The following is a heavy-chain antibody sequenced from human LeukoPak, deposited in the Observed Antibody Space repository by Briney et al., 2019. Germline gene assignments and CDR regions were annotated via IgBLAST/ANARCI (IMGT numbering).Heavy chain of an antibody. V-gene: IGHV4-4*07. Sequence: SETLSLTCTVSGGSISSYYWSWIRQPAGKGLEWIGRIYTSGSTNYNPSLKSRVTMSVDTSKSQFSLKLSSVTAADTAVYYCARDGFGYSYGYYFDYWGQGTLVTVSS. D-gene: IGHD5-18*01. CDR1: GGSISSYY. CDR2: IYTSGST. J-gene: IGHJ4*02. CDR3: ARDGFGYSYGYYFDY.